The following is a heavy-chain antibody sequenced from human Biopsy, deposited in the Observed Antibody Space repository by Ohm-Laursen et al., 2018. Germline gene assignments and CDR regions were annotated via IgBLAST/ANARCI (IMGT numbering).Heavy chain of an antibody. Sequence: ATVKISCNVSGYSLIELSMYWVRQAPGKGLEWMGSFDLDDGETINVQRFQGRVTMTADTSIDTAYMEMSGLRSDDTAVYYCATNIRGGELEPWKGHYYGMDVWGQGTSVTVSS. CDR2: FDLDDGET. CDR3: ATNIRGGELEPWKGHYYGMDV. J-gene: IGHJ6*02. V-gene: IGHV1-24*01. CDR1: GYSLIELS. D-gene: IGHD1-1*01.